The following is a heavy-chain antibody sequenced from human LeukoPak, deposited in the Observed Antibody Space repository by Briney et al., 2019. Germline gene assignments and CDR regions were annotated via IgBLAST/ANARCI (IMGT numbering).Heavy chain of an antibody. J-gene: IGHJ5*02. D-gene: IGHD3-3*01. CDR1: GGSISSSSYY. CDR2: IYYSGST. CDR3: ARATAIRFLEWSPRSNWFDP. Sequence: SETLSLTCTVSGGSISSSSYYWGWIRQPPGKGLEWIGSIYYSGSTYYNPSLKSRVTISVDTSKNQFSLKLSSVTAADTAVYYCARATAIRFLEWSPRSNWFDPGGQGTLVTVSS. V-gene: IGHV4-39*07.